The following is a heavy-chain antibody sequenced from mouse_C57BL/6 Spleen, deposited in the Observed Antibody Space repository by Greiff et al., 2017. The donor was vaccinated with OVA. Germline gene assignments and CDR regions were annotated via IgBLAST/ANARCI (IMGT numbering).Heavy chain of an antibody. J-gene: IGHJ2*01. Sequence: QVQLKQPGAELVMPGASVKLSCKASGYTFTSYWMHWVKQRPGQGLEWIGEIDPSDSYTNYNQKFKGKSTLTVEKSSSTAYMQLSSLTSEDSAVYYCARWGDFDYWGQGTTLTVSS. CDR3: ARWGDFDY. CDR1: GYTFTSYW. V-gene: IGHV1-69*01. CDR2: IDPSDSYT.